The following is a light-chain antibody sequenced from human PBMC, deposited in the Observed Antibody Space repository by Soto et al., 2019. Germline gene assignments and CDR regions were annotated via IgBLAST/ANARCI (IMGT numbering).Light chain of an antibody. V-gene: IGLV1-40*01. CDR3: QSYDSSLSAWV. CDR1: SSNIGTGHD. Sequence: QSVLTQPPSVSGAPGQRVTISCTGSSSNIGTGHDVHWYHQLPGTAPKLLIYGNVNRPSGVPDRFSGSKSGTSASLAITGLQAEDEADYYCQSYDSSLSAWVFSGGTKLTVL. CDR2: GNV. J-gene: IGLJ3*02.